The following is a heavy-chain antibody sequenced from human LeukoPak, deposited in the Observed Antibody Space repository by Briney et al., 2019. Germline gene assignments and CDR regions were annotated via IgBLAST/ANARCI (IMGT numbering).Heavy chain of an antibody. J-gene: IGHJ6*03. V-gene: IGHV4-61*01. CDR1: GGSISSGSYY. CDR3: ARETSQKGAHYMDV. CDR2: IYYSGGT. D-gene: IGHD3-16*01. Sequence: SETLSLTCTVSGGSISSGSYYWNWIRQPPGKGLEWIGYIYYSGGTNYNPSLKSRVTISVDTSKNQFSLKLSSVTAADTAVYYCARETSQKGAHYMDVWGKGTTVTISS.